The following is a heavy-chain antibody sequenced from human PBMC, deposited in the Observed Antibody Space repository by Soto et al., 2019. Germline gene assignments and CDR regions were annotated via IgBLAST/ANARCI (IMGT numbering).Heavy chain of an antibody. CDR1: GFTFSSYA. CDR2: ISGSGGST. CDR3: AKDTPRITIFGVVSHDAFDI. V-gene: IGHV3-23*01. J-gene: IGHJ3*02. Sequence: GGSLRLSCAASGFTFSSYAMSWVRQAPGKGLEWVSAISGSGGSTYYADSMKGRFTISRDNSKNTLYLQMNSLRAEDTAVYYCAKDTPRITIFGVVSHDAFDIWGQGTMVTVSS. D-gene: IGHD3-3*01.